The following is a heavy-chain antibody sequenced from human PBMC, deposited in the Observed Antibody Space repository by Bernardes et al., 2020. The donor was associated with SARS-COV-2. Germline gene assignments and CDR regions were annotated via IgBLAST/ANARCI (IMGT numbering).Heavy chain of an antibody. CDR3: AKEAFYYGSGISSFDY. CDR1: GFTFSSYE. Sequence: GGSLRLSCAASGFTFSSYEMNWVRQAPGKGLEWVSYISSYGSTIYYTDSVKGRFTISRDDAQNSLYLQMNSLRAEDTAVYYCAKEAFYYGSGISSFDYWGLGTLVSVSS. D-gene: IGHD3-10*01. CDR2: ISSYGSTI. V-gene: IGHV3-48*03. J-gene: IGHJ4*02.